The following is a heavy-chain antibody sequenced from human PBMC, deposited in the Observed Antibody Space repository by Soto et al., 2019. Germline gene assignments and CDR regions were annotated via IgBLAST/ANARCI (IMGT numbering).Heavy chain of an antibody. V-gene: IGHV1-69*13. D-gene: IGHD4-4*01. J-gene: IGHJ6*02. Sequence: SVKVSCKASGGTFSSYAISWVRQAPGQGLEWMGGIIPIFGTANYAQKFQGRVTITADESTSTAYMELSSLRPEDTAVYYCAIDITVTTFYYYYGMDVWGQGTTVTVSS. CDR1: GGTFSSYA. CDR3: AIDITVTTFYYYYGMDV. CDR2: IIPIFGTA.